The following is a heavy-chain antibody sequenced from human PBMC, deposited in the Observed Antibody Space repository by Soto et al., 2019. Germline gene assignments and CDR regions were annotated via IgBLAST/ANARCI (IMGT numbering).Heavy chain of an antibody. J-gene: IGHJ6*02. V-gene: IGHV4-31*03. CDR3: ASRVTMVRGLNYYYYGMDV. D-gene: IGHD3-10*01. Sequence: SETLSLTCSVSRAFINSGGFYYSWIRQPPGKGLEWLGYIFHSGSTLYNPSLRGRLTLSADTSRNQLSLYLTSVTAADTAVYYCASRVTMVRGLNYYYYGMDVWGQGTTVTVSS. CDR2: IFHSGST. CDR1: RAFINSGGFY.